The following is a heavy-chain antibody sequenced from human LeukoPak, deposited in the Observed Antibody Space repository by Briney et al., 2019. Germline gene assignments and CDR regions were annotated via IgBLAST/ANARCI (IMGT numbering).Heavy chain of an antibody. V-gene: IGHV4-59*12. CDR3: ARGGSRSYTSSTLDY. D-gene: IGHD6-6*01. J-gene: IGHJ4*02. CDR2: IYYSGST. CDR1: GGSISSYY. Sequence: SETLSLTCTVSGGSISSYYWSWLRQPPGKGLEWIGYIYYSGSTNYNPSLKSRVTISIDTSKNRFSLKVSSVIAADTAMYHCARGGSRSYTSSTLDYWGQGTLVTVSS.